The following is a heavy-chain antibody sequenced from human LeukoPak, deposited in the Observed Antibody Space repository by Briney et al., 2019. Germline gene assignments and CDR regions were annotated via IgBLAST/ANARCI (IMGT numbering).Heavy chain of an antibody. Sequence: PGGSLRLSCAASGFTFSNYAMSWVRQAPGKGLEWVSAISGRGGRTYYADSVKGRFAISRDNSRNTLSLQMNSLRAEDTAVYYCAKPYYYDSSGNFDAFDIWGQGTMVTVSA. V-gene: IGHV3-23*01. D-gene: IGHD3-22*01. CDR3: AKPYYYDSSGNFDAFDI. J-gene: IGHJ3*02. CDR1: GFTFSNYA. CDR2: ISGRGGRT.